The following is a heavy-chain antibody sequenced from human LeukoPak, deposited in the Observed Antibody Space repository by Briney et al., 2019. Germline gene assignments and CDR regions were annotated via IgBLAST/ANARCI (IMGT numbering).Heavy chain of an antibody. Sequence: HPGRSLRLSCAGSRFTVSSHAMHWVRRTPGEGLEWVACISKDGSNEYYAASVKGRFNISRDNSKNTLYLQMTSLRADDTAVYYCARDGDYGAYVGYFDYWGQGTLVTVSS. J-gene: IGHJ4*02. CDR2: ISKDGSNE. CDR3: ARDGDYGAYVGYFDY. V-gene: IGHV3-30-3*01. D-gene: IGHD4-17*01. CDR1: RFTVSSHA.